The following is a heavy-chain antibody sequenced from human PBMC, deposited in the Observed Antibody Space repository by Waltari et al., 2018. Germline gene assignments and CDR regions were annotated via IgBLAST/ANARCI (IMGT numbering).Heavy chain of an antibody. CDR1: GFPFSSYS. CDR2: ISSSSSYI. V-gene: IGHV3-21*01. Sequence: EVQLVESGGGLVKPGGSLRLSCAASGFPFSSYSMNWVRQAPGKGLEWVSSISSSSSYICYADSVKGRFTISRDNAKNSLYLQMNSLRAEDTAVYYCAREGFYYYYYMDVWGKGTTVTISS. CDR3: AREGFYYYYYMDV. J-gene: IGHJ6*03.